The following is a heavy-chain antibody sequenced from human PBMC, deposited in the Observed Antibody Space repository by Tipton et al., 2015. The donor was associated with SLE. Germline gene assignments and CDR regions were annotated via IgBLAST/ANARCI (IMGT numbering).Heavy chain of an antibody. CDR1: GFSFSTYG. J-gene: IGHJ4*02. CDR2: LWYDGSNK. CDR3: ARDLGYGSGSWFDY. V-gene: IGHV3-33*01. Sequence: SLRLSCAASGFSFSTYGMHWVRQAPGKGLEWVALLWYDGSNKYFADSVKGRFTISRDNSKNTLYLQMNSLTAEDTAVYYCARDLGYGSGSWFDYWGQGTLVTVSS. D-gene: IGHD3-10*01.